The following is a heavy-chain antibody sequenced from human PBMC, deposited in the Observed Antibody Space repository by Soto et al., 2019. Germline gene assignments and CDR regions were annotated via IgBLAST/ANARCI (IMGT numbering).Heavy chain of an antibody. CDR2: FFSDAEG. D-gene: IGHD4-17*01. J-gene: IGHJ6*02. CDR1: GFSLSNGRSG. Sequence: QVTLKESGPVLVKPTETLTLTCTISGFSLSNGRSGVSWIRQPPGKALEWLAHFFSDAEGSYSTSMKIRLTLSQDNTGTQVDLSTTNLGAQDTGTYYCARLNADSGSHYHALDVWGQGTTVTVSS. V-gene: IGHV2-26*03. CDR3: ARLNADSGSHYHALDV.